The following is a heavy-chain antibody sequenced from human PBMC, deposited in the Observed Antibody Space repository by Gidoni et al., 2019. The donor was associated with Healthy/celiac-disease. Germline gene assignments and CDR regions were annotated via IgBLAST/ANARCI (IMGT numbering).Heavy chain of an antibody. D-gene: IGHD3-10*01. CDR1: GGSISSSNW. J-gene: IGHJ3*02. Sequence: QVQLQESGPGLVTPSGTLSLTCAVSGGSISSSNWWRWVRHTPGKGLEWIGELYHSGRTNHNPSLKSRCTISVDKSKIQFSLKLSSVTAADTAVYYCARDRGDIWGQGTMVTVSS. V-gene: IGHV4-4*02. CDR3: ARDRGDI. CDR2: LYHSGRT.